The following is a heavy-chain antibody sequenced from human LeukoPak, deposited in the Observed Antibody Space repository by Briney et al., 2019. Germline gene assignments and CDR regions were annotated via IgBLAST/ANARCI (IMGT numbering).Heavy chain of an antibody. J-gene: IGHJ4*02. D-gene: IGHD6-6*01. CDR2: IIPIFGIA. CDR3: ARDSSSSKTLDY. Sequence: ASVKVSCKASGGTFSSYAISWVRQAPGQGLEWMGRIIPIFGIANYAQKFQGRVTITADKSTSTAYMELSSLRSEDTAVYYCARDSSSSKTLDYWGQGTLVTVSS. CDR1: GGTFSSYA. V-gene: IGHV1-69*04.